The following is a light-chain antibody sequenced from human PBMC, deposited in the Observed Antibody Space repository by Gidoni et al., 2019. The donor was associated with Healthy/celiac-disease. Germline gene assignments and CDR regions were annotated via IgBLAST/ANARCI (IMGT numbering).Light chain of an antibody. CDR3: QQRSNWPLT. CDR1: RSVSSY. Sequence: EIVLTQSPATLSVSPGESATLSCRASRSVSSYLAWYQQKPGQAPRLLIYDASNRATGIPARFSGSGSGTDFTLTISSLEPEDFAVYYCQQRSNWPLTFGGGTKVEIK. J-gene: IGKJ4*01. CDR2: DAS. V-gene: IGKV3-11*01.